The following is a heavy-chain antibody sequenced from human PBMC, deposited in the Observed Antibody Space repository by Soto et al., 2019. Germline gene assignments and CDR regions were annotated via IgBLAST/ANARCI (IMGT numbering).Heavy chain of an antibody. D-gene: IGHD6-13*01. CDR2: IWSDGNKK. Sequence: QVQLVESGGGVVQPGRSLTLSCAASGFAFSSFGIHWVRQAPGKGLEWVAVIWSDGNKKYYADSVRGRFTISRDNSKNTLYLQTNSLRGEDTAVYYCARDWWEEPAGKETVSQFDYWGQGTQVTVSS. J-gene: IGHJ4*02. CDR1: GFAFSSFG. CDR3: ARDWWEEPAGKETVSQFDY. V-gene: IGHV3-33*01.